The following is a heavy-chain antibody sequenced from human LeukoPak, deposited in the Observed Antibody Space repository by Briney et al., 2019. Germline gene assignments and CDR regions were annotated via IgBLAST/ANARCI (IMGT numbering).Heavy chain of an antibody. D-gene: IGHD3-3*01. V-gene: IGHV3-23*01. CDR1: GFTFSNYA. CDR3: ASTIFGVVIGGG. Sequence: HPGGSLRLSCAASGFTFSNYAMSWVRQAPAKGLEWVSTMSGSGGSTDYADSVKGRFTISRDNSKNTLYLQMNSLRAEDTAVYYCASTIFGVVIGGGWGQGTLVTVSS. J-gene: IGHJ4*02. CDR2: MSGSGGST.